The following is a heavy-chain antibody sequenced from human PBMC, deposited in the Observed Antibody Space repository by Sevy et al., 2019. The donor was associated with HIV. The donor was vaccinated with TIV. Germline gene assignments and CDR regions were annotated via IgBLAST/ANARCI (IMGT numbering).Heavy chain of an antibody. CDR2: IVTSIGPA. CDR1: GGSFTSFV. CDR3: ARPQYDSTGYYPLYFYAMDV. J-gene: IGHJ6*02. V-gene: IGHV1-69*13. D-gene: IGHD3-22*01. Sequence: ASVKVSCKASGGSFTSFVFNWVRLAPGQGLEWMGGIVTSIGPAKYAQKFQGRVTITADESTSTTYMELSRLRSEDTAIYYCARPQYDSTGYYPLYFYAMDVWGQGTTVTVSS.